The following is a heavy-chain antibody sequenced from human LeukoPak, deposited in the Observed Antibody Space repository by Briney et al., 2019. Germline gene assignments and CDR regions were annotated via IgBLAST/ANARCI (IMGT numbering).Heavy chain of an antibody. CDR3: ARGARVATIIGYYYGMDV. J-gene: IGHJ6*02. V-gene: IGHV1-69*02. CDR1: GGTFTIYT. D-gene: IGHD5-12*01. Sequence: SVTVSFKASGGTFTIYTISWVRQAPGQGLEWMGRIIPILGIANYAQKFQGRVTITADKSTSTAYMELSSLRSEDTAVYYCARGARVATIIGYYYGMDVWGQGTTVTVSS. CDR2: IIPILGIA.